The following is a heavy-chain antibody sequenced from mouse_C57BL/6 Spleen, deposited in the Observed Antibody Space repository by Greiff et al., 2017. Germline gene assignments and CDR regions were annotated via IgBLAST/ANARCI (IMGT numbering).Heavy chain of an antibody. V-gene: IGHV1-53*01. CDR3: AAHYDYYAKDY. J-gene: IGHJ4*01. Sequence: QVQLQQSGTELVKPGASVKLSCTASGYTFTSYWMPWVKQRPGQGLEWIGNINPSNGGTNYTEKFKSKATLTVDKSSSTAYMQLSSLTSEDSAVYYCAAHYDYYAKDYWGQGASVTVSS. D-gene: IGHD1-1*02. CDR1: GYTFTSYW. CDR2: INPSNGGT.